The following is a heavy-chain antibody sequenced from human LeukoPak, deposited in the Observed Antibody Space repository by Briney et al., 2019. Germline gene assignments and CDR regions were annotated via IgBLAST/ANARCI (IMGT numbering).Heavy chain of an antibody. CDR3: ARERSDSISDY. CDR2: IYYSGST. J-gene: IGHJ4*02. D-gene: IGHD2-21*02. V-gene: IGHV4-59*01. Sequence: SETLSLTCTVSGGSISSYYWSWIRQPPGKGLEWIGYIYYSGSTNYNPSLKSRVTISVDTSKNQFSLKLSSVTAADTAVYYCARERSDSISDYWGQGTLVTVSS. CDR1: GGSISSYY.